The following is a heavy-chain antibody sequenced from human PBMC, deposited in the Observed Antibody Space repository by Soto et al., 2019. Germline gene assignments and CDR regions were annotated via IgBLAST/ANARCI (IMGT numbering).Heavy chain of an antibody. CDR1: GFTFSSHS. CDR2: ITTSGSYT. D-gene: IGHD6-6*01. J-gene: IGHJ3*02. V-gene: IGHV3-21*01. CDR3: ARGSSSYLYNAFDI. Sequence: EVQLVESGGRLVKPGGSLRLSCAASGFTFSSHSMNWVRQVPGKGLEWVSSITTSGSYTYHADSVKGRWTISRDNARNSLFLQMDSLRPEDTAVYYCARGSSSYLYNAFDIWGQGTMVTVSS.